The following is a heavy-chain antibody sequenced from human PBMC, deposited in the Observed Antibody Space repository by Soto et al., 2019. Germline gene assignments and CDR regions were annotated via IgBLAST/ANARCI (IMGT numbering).Heavy chain of an antibody. Sequence: QVQLVQSGAEVKKPGASVKVSCKASGYTFTSYGISWVRQAPGQGLEWMGWVSSYNGNTNYAQKLQGRVTMTTDTSTSTAYMELRSLRSDDTAVYYWARKYYDCWSGYYKAYYCDYWGQGTLVTVSS. J-gene: IGHJ4*02. V-gene: IGHV1-18*01. CDR2: VSSYNGNT. CDR1: GYTFTSYG. D-gene: IGHD3-3*01. CDR3: ARKYYDCWSGYYKAYYCDY.